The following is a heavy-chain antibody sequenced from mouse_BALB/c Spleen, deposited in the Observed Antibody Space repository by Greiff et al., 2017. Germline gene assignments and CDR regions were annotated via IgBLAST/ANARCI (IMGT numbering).Heavy chain of an antibody. Sequence: DVMLVESGGDLVKPGGSLKLSCAASGFTFSSYGMSWVRQTPDKRLEWVATISSGGSYTYYPDSVKGRFTISRDNAKNTLYLQMSSLKSEDTAMYYCARGNSRFDVWGAGTTVTVSS. CDR1: GFTFSSYG. CDR2: ISSGGSYT. V-gene: IGHV5-6*02. CDR3: ARGNSRFDV. D-gene: IGHD2-1*01. J-gene: IGHJ1*01.